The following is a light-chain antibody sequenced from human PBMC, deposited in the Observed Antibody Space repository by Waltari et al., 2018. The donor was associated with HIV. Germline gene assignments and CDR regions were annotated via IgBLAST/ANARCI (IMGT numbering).Light chain of an antibody. CDR2: RNN. CDR3: SAWDSSRSAWV. V-gene: IGLV10-54*04. Sequence: QAGLTQTHSVSKGLSQTATLTSTGNSNNVGNPAAAWLQQHQGHPPKPLASRNNNRPSGISERFSTTMSGNSASLTITGLQPEYEADYYGSAWDSSRSAWVFGGGTKLTVL. J-gene: IGLJ3*02. CDR1: SNNVGNPA.